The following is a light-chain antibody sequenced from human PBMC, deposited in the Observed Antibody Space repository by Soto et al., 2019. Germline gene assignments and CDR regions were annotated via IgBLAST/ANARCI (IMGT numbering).Light chain of an antibody. Sequence: QSVLTQPPSVSGAPGQRVTISCTGSSSNIGAGYDVHWYQQLPGTAPKLLIYGNSNRPSGVPDRFSGSKSGTSASLAITGLQAEDAADYYCNSYTPSSTLVFGTGTKLTVL. V-gene: IGLV1-40*01. CDR1: SSNIGAGYD. CDR3: NSYTPSSTLV. CDR2: GNS. J-gene: IGLJ1*01.